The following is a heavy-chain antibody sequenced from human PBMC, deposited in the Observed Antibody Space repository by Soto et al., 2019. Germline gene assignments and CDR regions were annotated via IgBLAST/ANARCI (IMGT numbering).Heavy chain of an antibody. J-gene: IGHJ4*02. Sequence: VTLSLTCAVYGGSFSGYYWSWIRQPPGKGLEWIGEINHSGSTNYNPSLKSRVTISVDTSKNQFSLKLSSVTAADTAVYYCARGGYYDILTGYPTPFFDDWGQGTLVTVSS. D-gene: IGHD3-9*01. CDR1: GGSFSGYY. CDR2: INHSGST. CDR3: ARGGYYDILTGYPTPFFDD. V-gene: IGHV4-34*01.